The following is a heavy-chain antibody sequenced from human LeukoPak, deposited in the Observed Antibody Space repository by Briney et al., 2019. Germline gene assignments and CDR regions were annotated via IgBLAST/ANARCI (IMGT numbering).Heavy chain of an antibody. J-gene: IGHJ4*02. D-gene: IGHD5-24*01. CDR3: ARDPRDGYAFDY. V-gene: IGHV4-4*02. CDR1: GGSISSSNW. CDR2: IYHSGST. Sequence: SEILSLTCAVSGGSISSSNWWTWVRQPPGKGLEWIGEIYHSGSTNYNPSLKSRVTISVDKSKNQFSLKLNSVTAADTAVYYCARDPRDGYAFDYWGQGTLVTVSS.